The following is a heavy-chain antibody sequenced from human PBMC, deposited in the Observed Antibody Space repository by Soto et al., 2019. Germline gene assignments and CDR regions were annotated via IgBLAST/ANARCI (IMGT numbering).Heavy chain of an antibody. D-gene: IGHD1-1*01. CDR3: ARVSGLGQAAFDI. CDR2: IKSKTDGGTT. Sequence: GGSLRLSCAASGFTFSNAWMNWVRQAPGKGLEWVGRIKSKTDGGTTDYAAPVKGRFTISRDDSKNTLYLQMGSLRADDMAVYYCARVSGLGQAAFDIWGQGTMVTVSS. CDR1: GFTFSNAW. J-gene: IGHJ3*02. V-gene: IGHV3-15*07.